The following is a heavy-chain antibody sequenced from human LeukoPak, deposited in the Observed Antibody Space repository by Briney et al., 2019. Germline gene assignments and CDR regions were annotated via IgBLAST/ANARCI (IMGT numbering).Heavy chain of an antibody. J-gene: IGHJ4*02. CDR3: ARDSVPGSYYLDY. V-gene: IGHV3-21*01. Sequence: PGGSLRLSCAASGFTFGSYSMNWVRQAPGKGLEWVSSISSSSSYIYYADSVKGRFTISRDNAKNSLYLQMNSLRAEDTAVYYCARDSVPGSYYLDYWVQGTLVTVSS. CDR1: GFTFGSYS. CDR2: ISSSSSYI. D-gene: IGHD3-10*01.